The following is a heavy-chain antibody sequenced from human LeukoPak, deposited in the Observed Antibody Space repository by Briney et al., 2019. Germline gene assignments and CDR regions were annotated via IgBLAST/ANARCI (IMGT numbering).Heavy chain of an antibody. Sequence: ASVKVSCKASGYTFTGHYIHWVRQAPGQGLEWMGWINPNSGDTRYAQKFQGRVTITRDTSISTAYMDMCRLRSDDTAVYYCARARSSWDQLDYWGQGTLVTVSS. CDR3: ARARSSWDQLDY. CDR1: GYTFTGHY. J-gene: IGHJ4*02. V-gene: IGHV1-2*02. CDR2: INPNSGDT. D-gene: IGHD6-13*01.